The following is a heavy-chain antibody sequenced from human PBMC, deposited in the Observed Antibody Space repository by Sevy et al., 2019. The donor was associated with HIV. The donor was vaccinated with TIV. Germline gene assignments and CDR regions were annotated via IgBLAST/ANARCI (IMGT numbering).Heavy chain of an antibody. CDR2: IWYDGSNK. CDR1: GFTFSSYG. V-gene: IGHV3-33*01. D-gene: IGHD3-16*01. J-gene: IGHJ4*02. Sequence: GGSLRLSCAASGFTFSSYGMHWVRQAPGKGLEWVAVIWYDGSNKYYADSVKGRFTISRDNSKNTLYLQMNSLRAEDTAVYYCARDLSGPHWGPIDYWAQGTLVTVSS. CDR3: ARDLSGPHWGPIDY.